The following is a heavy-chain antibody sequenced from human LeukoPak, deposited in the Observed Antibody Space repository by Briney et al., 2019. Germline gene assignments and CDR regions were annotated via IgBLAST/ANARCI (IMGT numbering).Heavy chain of an antibody. D-gene: IGHD3-3*01. V-gene: IGHV4-34*01. J-gene: IGHJ6*02. CDR2: INHSGST. CDR3: ASLWDFGVVIIPVYYYYGMDV. Sequence: SETLSLTCAVYGGSFSGYYWSWIRQPPGKGLEWIGEINHSGSTNYNPSLKSRVTISVDTSKNQFSLKLSSVTAADTAVYHCASLWDFGVVIIPVYYYYGMDVWGQGTTVTVSS. CDR1: GGSFSGYY.